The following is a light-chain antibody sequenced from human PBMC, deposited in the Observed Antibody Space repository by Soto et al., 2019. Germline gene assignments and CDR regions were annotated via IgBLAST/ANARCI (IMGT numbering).Light chain of an antibody. V-gene: IGLV3-21*02. CDR3: QVWDVDSDHYV. J-gene: IGLJ1*01. CDR2: DDS. Sequence: SYELTQPPSVSVAPGQTARITCGGNNIASKSVQWYQQRPGQAPVLVVYDDSDRPSGIPERFSGSNSGNTATLTISRVEAGDEADYYCQVWDVDSDHYVFGTGTKVTVL. CDR1: NIASKS.